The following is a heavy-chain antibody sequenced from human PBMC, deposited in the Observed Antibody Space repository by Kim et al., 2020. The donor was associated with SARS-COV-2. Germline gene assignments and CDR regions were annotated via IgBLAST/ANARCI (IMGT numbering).Heavy chain of an antibody. CDR3: ARDLEGSNPDSSSWYLGAFDI. CDR2: IYHSGST. Sequence: SETLSLTCAVSGGSISSSNWWSWVRQPPGKGLEWIGEIYHSGSTNYNPSLKSRVTISVDKSKNQFSLKLSSVTAADTAVYYCARDLEGSNPDSSSWYLGAFDIWGQGTMVTVSS. V-gene: IGHV4-4*02. CDR1: GGSISSSNW. J-gene: IGHJ3*02. D-gene: IGHD6-13*01.